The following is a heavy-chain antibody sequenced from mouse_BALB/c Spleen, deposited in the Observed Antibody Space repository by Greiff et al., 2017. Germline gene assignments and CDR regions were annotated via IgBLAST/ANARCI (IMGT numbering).Heavy chain of an antibody. CDR1: GYTFTSYV. D-gene: IGHD1-2*01. CDR2: INPYNDGT. Sequence: EVKVVESGPELVKPGASVKMSCKASGYTFTSYVMHWVKQKPGQGLEWIGYINPYNDGTKYNEKFKGKATLTSDKSSSTAYMELSSLTSEDSAVYYCARYAHYYGYWYFDVWGAGTTVTVSS. CDR3: ARYAHYYGYWYFDV. J-gene: IGHJ1*01. V-gene: IGHV1-14*01.